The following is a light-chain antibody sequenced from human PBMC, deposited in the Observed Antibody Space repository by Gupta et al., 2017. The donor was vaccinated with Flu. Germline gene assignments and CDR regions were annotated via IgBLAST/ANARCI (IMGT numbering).Light chain of an antibody. J-gene: IGKJ4*01. V-gene: IGKV4-1*01. CDR2: WAS. CDR1: QSVLHSPNNKNY. Sequence: DIVMTQSPDSLAVSLGEGAAINCKSSQSVLHSPNNKNYLAWYQQKPGQPPKLLISWASTRESGVPDRFSGSGSGTDFTLTISSLQAEDVAVYYCQQYYISPPTFGGGTKVEIK. CDR3: QQYYISPPT.